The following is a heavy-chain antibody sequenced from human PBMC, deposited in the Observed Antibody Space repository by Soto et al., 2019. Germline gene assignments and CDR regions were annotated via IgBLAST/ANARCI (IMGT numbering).Heavy chain of an antibody. J-gene: IGHJ4*02. CDR3: ARGEGYSGTFYAGFDS. V-gene: IGHV1-69*01. Sequence: QVRLEQSGSEVKKPGSSVKVSCKAAGGTFSTYAFSWVRQAPGQGLEWVGGIIPVFGLTTYAQKFQGRVASSADESTTTVFMELTNLKPEPTAVYYCARGEGYSGTFYAGFDSWGQGALVSVSS. D-gene: IGHD1-26*01. CDR2: IIPVFGLT. CDR1: GGTFSTYA.